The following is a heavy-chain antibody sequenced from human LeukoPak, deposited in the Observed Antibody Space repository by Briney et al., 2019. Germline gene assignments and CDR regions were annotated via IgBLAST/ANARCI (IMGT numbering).Heavy chain of an antibody. D-gene: IGHD5-24*01. J-gene: IGHJ4*02. Sequence: PSETLSLTCTVAGGSISSYYWSWIRQPPGRGLEWIGLIYYSGSTNYNPSLKSRVTISVDTSKNHFSLKLSSVTAADAAVYYCARDERRRDGYNYAEVWGQGTLVTVSS. CDR2: IYYSGST. CDR3: ARDERRRDGYNYAEV. CDR1: GGSISSYY. V-gene: IGHV4-59*01.